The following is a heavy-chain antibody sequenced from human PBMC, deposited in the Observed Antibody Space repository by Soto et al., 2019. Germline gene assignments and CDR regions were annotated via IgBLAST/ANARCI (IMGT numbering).Heavy chain of an antibody. CDR3: ARGTPYYDFWSGYLTYYYGMDV. J-gene: IGHJ6*02. CDR1: GFTVSSNY. V-gene: IGHV3-66*01. Sequence: GGSLRLSCAASGFTVSSNYMSWVRQAPGKGLEWVSVIYCGGSTYYADSVKGRFTISRDNSKNTLYLQMNSLRAEDTAVYYCARGTPYYDFWSGYLTYYYGMDVWGQGTTVTVSS. CDR2: IYCGGST. D-gene: IGHD3-3*01.